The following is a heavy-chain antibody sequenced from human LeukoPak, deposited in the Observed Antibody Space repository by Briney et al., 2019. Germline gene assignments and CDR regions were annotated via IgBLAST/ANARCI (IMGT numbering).Heavy chain of an antibody. V-gene: IGHV4-30-4*08. J-gene: IGHJ4*02. D-gene: IGHD6-13*01. CDR3: AREPSIAAADY. CDR1: GGSISSGDYY. CDR2: IYYSGST. Sequence: SETLSLTCTVSGGSISSGDYYWRWIRQPPGKGLEWIGYIYYSGSTYYNPSLKSRVTISVDTSKNQFSLKLSSVTAADTAVYYCAREPSIAAADYWGQGTLVTVSS.